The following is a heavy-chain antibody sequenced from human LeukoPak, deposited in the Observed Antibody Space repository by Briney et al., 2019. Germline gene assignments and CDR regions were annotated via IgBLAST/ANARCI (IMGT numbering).Heavy chain of an antibody. CDR3: ARERDWNDPGGMDV. D-gene: IGHD1-1*01. Sequence: SVKVSCKASGYTFTSYGISWVRQAPGQGLEWMGRIIPILGIANYAQKFQGRVTITADKSTSTAYMELSSLRSEDTAVYYCARERDWNDPGGMDVWGRGTTVTVSS. CDR1: GYTFTSYG. J-gene: IGHJ6*02. V-gene: IGHV1-69*04. CDR2: IIPILGIA.